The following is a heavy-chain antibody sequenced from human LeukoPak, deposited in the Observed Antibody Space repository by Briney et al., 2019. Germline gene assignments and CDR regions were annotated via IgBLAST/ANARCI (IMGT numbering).Heavy chain of an antibody. CDR3: ARSSEVAGTFDH. CDR1: GFTFSDFY. J-gene: IGHJ4*02. D-gene: IGHD6-19*01. V-gene: IGHV3-11*01. CDR2: ISSSGSYI. Sequence: GGSLRLSCAASGFTFSDFYMTWIRQAPGKGLEWVSSISSSGSYIYYADSVKGRFTISRDNSKNTLYLQMNSLRAEDTAVYYCARSSEVAGTFDHWGQGTLVTVSS.